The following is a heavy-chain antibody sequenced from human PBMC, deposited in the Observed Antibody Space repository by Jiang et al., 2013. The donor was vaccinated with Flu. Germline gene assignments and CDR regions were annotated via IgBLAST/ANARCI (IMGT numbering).Heavy chain of an antibody. Sequence: VQLVESGGGVVQPGRSLRLSCAASGFTFSSYGMHWVRQAPGKGLEWVAVIWYDGSNKYYADSVKGRFTISRDNSKNTLYLQMNSLRAEDTAVYYCARNYYDSSGYGGDAFDIWAKGQWXPSLQ. V-gene: IGHV3-33*01. D-gene: IGHD3-22*01. CDR2: IWYDGSNK. CDR3: ARNYYDSSGYGGDAFDI. CDR1: GFTFSSYG. J-gene: IGHJ3*02.